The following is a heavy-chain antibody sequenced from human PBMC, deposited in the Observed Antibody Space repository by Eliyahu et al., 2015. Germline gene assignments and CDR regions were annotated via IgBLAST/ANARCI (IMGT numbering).Heavy chain of an antibody. CDR3: ARERIFAVVPYGMDV. D-gene: IGHD3-3*01. CDR2: IWYDGSNK. CDR1: GFTFSSYG. V-gene: IGHV3-33*01. J-gene: IGHJ6*02. Sequence: QVQLVESGGGVVQPGRSLRLSCAASGFTFSSYGFPXVRQAPGKGLEWVAVIWYDGSNKYYADSVKGRFTISRDNSKNTLYLQMNSLRAEDTAVYYCARERIFAVVPYGMDVWGQGTTVTVSS.